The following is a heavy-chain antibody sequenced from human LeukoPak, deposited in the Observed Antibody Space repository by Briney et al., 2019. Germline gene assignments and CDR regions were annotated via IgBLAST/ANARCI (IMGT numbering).Heavy chain of an antibody. CDR2: INTNTGNP. D-gene: IGHD3-10*01. V-gene: IGHV7-4-1*02. J-gene: IGHJ4*02. CDR1: GYTFTSYD. Sequence: ASVKVSCKASGYTFTSYDINWVRQATGQGLEWMGWINTNTGNPTYAQGFTGRFVFSLDTSVSTAYLQISSLKAEDTAVYYCARRIPWFGEFYYFDYWGQGTLVTVSS. CDR3: ARRIPWFGEFYYFDY.